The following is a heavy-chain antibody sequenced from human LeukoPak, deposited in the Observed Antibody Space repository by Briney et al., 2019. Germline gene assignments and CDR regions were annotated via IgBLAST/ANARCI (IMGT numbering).Heavy chain of an antibody. CDR2: INHSGST. J-gene: IGHJ6*03. Sequence: PSETLSLTCAVYGGSFSDYYWSWIRQPPGKGLEWIGEINHSGSTNYNPSLKSRVTISVDTSKNQFSLKLSSVTAADTAVYYCARGRGGSGSPGYYYYMDVWGKGTTVTVSS. CDR1: GGSFSDYY. V-gene: IGHV4-34*01. D-gene: IGHD3-10*01. CDR3: ARGRGGSGSPGYYYYMDV.